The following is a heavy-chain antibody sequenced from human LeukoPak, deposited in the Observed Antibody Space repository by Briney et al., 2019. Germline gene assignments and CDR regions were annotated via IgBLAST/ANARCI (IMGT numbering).Heavy chain of an antibody. J-gene: IGHJ4*02. D-gene: IGHD3-10*01. CDR2: ISWNSGSI. V-gene: IGHV3-74*01. Sequence: PGGSLRLSCAASGFTFSNYWMHWVRQTPGKGLVWVSGISWNSGSIGYADSVKGRFTISRDNAKNSLYLQMNSLRAEDTAVYYCARDPGIREVDYWGQGTLVTVSS. CDR3: ARDPGIREVDY. CDR1: GFTFSNYW.